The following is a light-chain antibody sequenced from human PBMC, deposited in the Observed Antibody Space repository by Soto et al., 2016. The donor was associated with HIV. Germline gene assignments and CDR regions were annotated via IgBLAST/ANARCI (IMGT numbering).Light chain of an antibody. CDR1: QGISSY. Sequence: IQMTQSPSSLSASVGDRVTITCRASQGISSYLAWYQQKPGKAPKLLIYAASTLQSGVPSRFSGSGSGTDFTLTISCLQSEDFATYYCQQYYSYPYTFGQGTKLEIK. V-gene: IGKV1-8*01. J-gene: IGKJ2*01. CDR2: AAS. CDR3: QQYYSYPYT.